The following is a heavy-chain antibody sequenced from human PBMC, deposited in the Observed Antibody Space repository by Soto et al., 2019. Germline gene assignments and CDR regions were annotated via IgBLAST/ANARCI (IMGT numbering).Heavy chain of an antibody. CDR1: GGSINSFC. V-gene: IGHV4-59*01. Sequence: PSETLSLTCTVAGGSINSFCWSWIRQPPGKGLEWIGYIYYSGSTNYNPSLKSRVTISIDTSKNQFSLKLNSVTAADTAVYFCASGHYYLDYWGRGTLVTVSS. CDR2: IYYSGST. J-gene: IGHJ4*02. D-gene: IGHD2-21*02. CDR3: ASGHYYLDY.